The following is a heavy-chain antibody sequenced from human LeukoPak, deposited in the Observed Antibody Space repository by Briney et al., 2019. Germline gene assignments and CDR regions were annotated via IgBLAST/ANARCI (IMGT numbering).Heavy chain of an antibody. Sequence: SGTLSLTCTVSGGSISSYYWSWIRQPAGKGLEWIGRIYTSGSTNYNPSLKSRVTMSVDTSKNQFSLKLSSVTAADTAVYYCASGEYYYDSSAFQHWGQGTLVTVSS. CDR2: IYTSGST. V-gene: IGHV4-4*07. J-gene: IGHJ1*01. CDR3: ASGEYYYDSSAFQH. D-gene: IGHD3-22*01. CDR1: GGSISSYY.